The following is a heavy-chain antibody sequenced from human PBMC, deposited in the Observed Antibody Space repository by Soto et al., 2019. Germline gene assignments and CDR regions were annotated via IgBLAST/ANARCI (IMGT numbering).Heavy chain of an antibody. J-gene: IGHJ4*02. CDR1: GYTFTGYY. V-gene: IGHV1-2*04. CDR3: GRSKGGYSYGTPFDY. CDR2: INPNSGGT. Sequence: GASVKVSCKASGYTFTGYYMHWVRQAPGQGLEWMGWINPNSGGTNYAQKFQGWVTMTRDTSISTAYMELSSLRPEDTALYYCGRSKGGYSYGTPFDYWGQGTLVTVSS. D-gene: IGHD5-18*01.